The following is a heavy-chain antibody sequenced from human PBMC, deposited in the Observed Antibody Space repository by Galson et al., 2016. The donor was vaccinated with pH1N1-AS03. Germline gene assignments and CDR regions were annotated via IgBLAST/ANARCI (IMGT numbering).Heavy chain of an antibody. J-gene: IGHJ3*01. CDR2: IFPGDSDT. V-gene: IGHV5-51*01. CDR3: ASPAHYDSSGRDALDV. CDR1: GFNFTSHW. D-gene: IGHD3-22*01. Sequence: QSGAEVKKPGESLRISCKGSGFNFTSHWISWVRQMPGKGLEWMGIIFPGDSDTRYSPSFQGQVTISADKSTRTTYLQWRSLKASDTAIYYCASPAHYDSSGRDALDVWGQGTMLIVSS.